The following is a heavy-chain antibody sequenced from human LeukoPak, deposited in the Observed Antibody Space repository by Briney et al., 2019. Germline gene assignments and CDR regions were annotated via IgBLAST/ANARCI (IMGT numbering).Heavy chain of an antibody. CDR3: AGYYDSSGYYFDWYFDL. J-gene: IGHJ2*01. CDR1: GFTFSSYA. CDR2: ISGSGGST. V-gene: IGHV3-23*01. D-gene: IGHD3-22*01. Sequence: GGSLRLSCAASGFTFSSYAMSWVRQAPGKGLEWVSAISGSGGSTYYADSVKGRFTISRDNSKNTLYLQMNSLRAEDTAVYYCAGYYDSSGYYFDWYFDLWGRGTLVTVSS.